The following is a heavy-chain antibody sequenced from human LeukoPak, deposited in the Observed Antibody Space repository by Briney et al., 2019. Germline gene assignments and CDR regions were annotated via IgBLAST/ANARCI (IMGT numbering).Heavy chain of an antibody. CDR1: GGTFSSYA. V-gene: IGHV1-69*13. D-gene: IGHD6-19*01. J-gene: IGHJ6*03. Sequence: ASVKVSCKASGGTFSSYAISWVRQAPGQGLEWMGGISPIFGTANYAQKFQGRVTITADESTSTAYMELSSLRSEDTAVYYCASGQTPIRIAVAGLTTAYYYYYYMDVWGKGTTVTISS. CDR2: ISPIFGTA. CDR3: ASGQTPIRIAVAGLTTAYYYYYYMDV.